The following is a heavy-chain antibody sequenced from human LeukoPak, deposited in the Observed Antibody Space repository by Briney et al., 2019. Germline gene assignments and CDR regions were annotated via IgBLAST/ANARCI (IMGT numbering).Heavy chain of an antibody. J-gene: IGHJ4*02. CDR2: ISSSSSYI. CDR1: GFTFSSYS. V-gene: IGHV3-21*01. CDR3: ARDQSTCSGGSCYSGY. D-gene: IGHD2-15*01. Sequence: GGSLRLSCAASGFTFSSYSMNWVRQAPGKGLEWVSSISSSSSYIYYADSVKGRFTIPRDNAKNSLYLQMNSLRAEDTAVYYCARDQSTCSGGSCYSGYWGQGTLVTVSS.